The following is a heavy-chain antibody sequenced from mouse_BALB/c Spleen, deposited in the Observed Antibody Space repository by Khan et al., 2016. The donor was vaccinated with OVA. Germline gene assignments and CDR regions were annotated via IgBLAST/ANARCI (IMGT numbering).Heavy chain of an antibody. J-gene: IGHJ3*01. CDR2: IWSGGIT. CDR3: ARNYDYDEGLAY. D-gene: IGHD2-4*01. V-gene: IGHV2-2*02. CDR1: GFSLTSYG. Sequence: QVQLKQSGPGLVQPSQSLSITCTVSGFSLTSYGVHWVRQSPGKGLEWLGMIWSGGITDYNAAFISRLTINKDNSKSQVFFKMNSLQTNDTAIYYCARNYDYDEGLAYWGQGTLVIVSA.